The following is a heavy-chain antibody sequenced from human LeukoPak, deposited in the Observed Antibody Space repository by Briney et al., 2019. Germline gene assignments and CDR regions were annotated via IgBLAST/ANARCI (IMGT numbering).Heavy chain of an antibody. V-gene: IGHV3-21*01. CDR2: ISSSSSYI. J-gene: IGHJ4*02. CDR3: ARGTPAVYYFDY. CDR1: GFTFSSYS. D-gene: IGHD2-2*01. Sequence: GGSLRLSCAASGFTFSSYSMNWVRQAPGKGLGWVSSISSSSSYIYYADSVKGRFTISRDNAKNSLYLQMNSLRAEDTAVYYCARGTPAVYYFDYWGQGTLVTVSS.